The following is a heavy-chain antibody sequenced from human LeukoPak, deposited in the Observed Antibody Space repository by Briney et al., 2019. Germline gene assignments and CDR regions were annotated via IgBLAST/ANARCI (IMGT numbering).Heavy chain of an antibody. CDR2: IRYDGSNK. J-gene: IGHJ5*02. CDR1: GFTFSDYY. D-gene: IGHD4-17*01. Sequence: PGGSLRLSCAASGFTFSDYYMSWIRQAPGKGLEWVAFIRYDGSNKYYADSVKGRFTISRDNSKNTLYLQMNSLRAEDTAVYYCARLSSHYGDYKVDPWGQGTLVTVSS. V-gene: IGHV3-30*02. CDR3: ARLSSHYGDYKVDP.